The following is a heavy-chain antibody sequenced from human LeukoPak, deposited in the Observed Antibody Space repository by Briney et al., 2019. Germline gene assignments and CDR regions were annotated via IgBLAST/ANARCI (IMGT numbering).Heavy chain of an antibody. CDR2: INSDGSST. D-gene: IGHD1-26*01. J-gene: IGHJ3*02. CDR3: ARDRWELDLGAFAI. V-gene: IGHV3-74*01. CDR1: GFTFSSYA. Sequence: GGSLRLSCAASGFTFSSYAMSWVRQAPGRGLVWVSRINSDGSSTSYADSVKGRFTISRDNAKNTLYLQMNSLRAEDTAVYYCARDRWELDLGAFAIWGQGTMVTVSS.